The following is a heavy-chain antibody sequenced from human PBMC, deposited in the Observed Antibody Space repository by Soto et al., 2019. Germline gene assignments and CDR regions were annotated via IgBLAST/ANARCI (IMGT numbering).Heavy chain of an antibody. D-gene: IGHD4-17*01. CDR3: ARGGKIRPIPHGWFDP. J-gene: IGHJ5*02. CDR1: GGTFRSHV. CDR2: IIRNFGTV. V-gene: IGHV1-69*12. Sequence: QVQLVQSGAEVKKPGSSVKVSCKASGGTFRSHVISWVRQAPGQGLEWMGGIIRNFGTVNYAQKFQGRVTITADESTSTGYMELSSLRSEDTAVYYCARGGKIRPIPHGWFDPWGQGTLVTVSS.